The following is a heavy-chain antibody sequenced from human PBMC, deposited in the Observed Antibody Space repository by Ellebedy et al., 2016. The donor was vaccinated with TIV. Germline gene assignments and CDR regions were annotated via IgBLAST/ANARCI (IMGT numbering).Heavy chain of an antibody. CDR1: GASISSDDYY. V-gene: IGHV4-31*03. D-gene: IGHD3-22*01. CDR3: ARNQGRKFYYDTSGDYGYLYYGMDV. J-gene: IGHJ6*02. Sequence: MPSETLSLTCTVSGASISSDDYYWTWIRQHPGKGLEWIGYISYSGSTYYTPSLKSRVTISVDTSKNQFSLKLTSVTAADTALYYCARNQGRKFYYDTSGDYGYLYYGMDVWGQGTTVTVSS. CDR2: ISYSGST.